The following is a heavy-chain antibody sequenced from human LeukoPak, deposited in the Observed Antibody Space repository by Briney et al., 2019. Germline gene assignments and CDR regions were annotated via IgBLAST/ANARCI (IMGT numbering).Heavy chain of an antibody. D-gene: IGHD3-22*01. V-gene: IGHV3-23*01. CDR2: ISGSGGST. CDR3: AQCASYYDSSGYYGY. J-gene: IGHJ4*02. Sequence: PGGSLRLSCAASGFTFSSYAMSWVRQAPGKGLEWVSAISGSGGSTYYADSVKGRFTISRDNSKNTLYLQMNSLRAEDTAVYYCAQCASYYDSSGYYGYWGQGTLVTLSS. CDR1: GFTFSSYA.